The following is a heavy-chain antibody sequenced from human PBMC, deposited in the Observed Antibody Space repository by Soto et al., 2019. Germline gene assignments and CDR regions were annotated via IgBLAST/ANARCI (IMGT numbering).Heavy chain of an antibody. CDR1: GFSLNTGGVG. J-gene: IGHJ6*02. CDR2: IYWDDDE. D-gene: IGHD3-10*01. CDR3: VRNWRYYGGDYYYGMDA. V-gene: IGHV2-5*02. Sequence: SGPTLVNPTQTLTMTCTFSGFSLNTGGVGVGWVRQPRGKAMEWLALIYWDDDERYRPSLRSRLNITKDTINNQVVLTMTNMDPEDTATYYCVRNWRYYGGDYYYGMDAWGQGTTVTVSS.